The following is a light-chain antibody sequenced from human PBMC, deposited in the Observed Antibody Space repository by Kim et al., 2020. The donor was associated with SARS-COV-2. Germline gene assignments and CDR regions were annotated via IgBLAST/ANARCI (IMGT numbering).Light chain of an antibody. CDR2: SNN. Sequence: QRVTLSCSGSRSNIGSNTVNWYQQLPGTAPKLLIYSNNQRPSGVPDRFSGSKSGTSASLAISGLQSEDEADYYCAAWDDSLNGWVFGGGTQLTVL. V-gene: IGLV1-44*01. J-gene: IGLJ3*02. CDR1: RSNIGSNT. CDR3: AAWDDSLNGWV.